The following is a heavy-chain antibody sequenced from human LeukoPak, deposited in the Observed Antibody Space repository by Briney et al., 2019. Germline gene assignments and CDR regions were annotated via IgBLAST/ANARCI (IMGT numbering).Heavy chain of an antibody. CDR1: GGSITSTNW. V-gene: IGHV4-4*02. CDR3: SRENGAFSPFGY. J-gene: IGHJ4*02. CDR2: VSLSGYT. Sequence: PSETPSLTCGVSGGSITSTNWWSWVRQPPGQGLEWIGEVSLSGYTNYNPSLSSRVIMALDTSKNHLSLNLTSVTAADTAVYYCSRENGAFSPFGYWGQGTLVTVPS. D-gene: IGHD2-8*01.